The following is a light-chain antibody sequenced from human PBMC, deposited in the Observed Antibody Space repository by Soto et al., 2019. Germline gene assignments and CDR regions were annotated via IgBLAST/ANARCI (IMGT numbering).Light chain of an antibody. Sequence: EMVLTQSPGTLSLSPGERATLSCRASQSVRGSYLAWYQQKPGQAPRLLIFGAASRATGIPDRFSGRGSGTDFTLTISRLEPEDFAVYYCQQYGSSSTVGQGTKVDIK. CDR3: QQYGSSST. CDR2: GAA. V-gene: IGKV3-20*01. J-gene: IGKJ1*01. CDR1: QSVRGSY.